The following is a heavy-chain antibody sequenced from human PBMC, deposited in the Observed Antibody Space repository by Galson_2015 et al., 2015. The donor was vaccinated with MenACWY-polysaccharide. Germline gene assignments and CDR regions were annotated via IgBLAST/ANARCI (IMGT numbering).Heavy chain of an antibody. V-gene: IGHV3-74*01. CDR2: IKSDGSST. CDR3: ARGYSVYD. Sequence: SLRLSCAASGFTFSNNWIHWVRQASGKGLVWVSRIKSDGSSTNYADSVKGRFTISRDNAKNTLYLQMNSLRAEDTALYYCARGYSVYDWGQGTLVTVSA. D-gene: IGHD5/OR15-5a*01. J-gene: IGHJ4*02. CDR1: GFTFSNNW.